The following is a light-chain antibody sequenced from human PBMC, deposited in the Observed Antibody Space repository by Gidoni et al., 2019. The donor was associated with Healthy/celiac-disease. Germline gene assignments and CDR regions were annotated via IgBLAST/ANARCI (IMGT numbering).Light chain of an antibody. V-gene: IGKV1-39*01. CDR2: AAS. CDR1: QSITSY. CDR3: QKSYSTPLT. Sequence: DIQMTHSPSSLAASVGDRVTITCRASQSITSYLNCYQQKPGKAPKLLIYAASSLQSGVPSRFSGSGSGTDFTITISILQHEDFATYYCQKSYSTPLTFGQGTKVEIK. J-gene: IGKJ1*01.